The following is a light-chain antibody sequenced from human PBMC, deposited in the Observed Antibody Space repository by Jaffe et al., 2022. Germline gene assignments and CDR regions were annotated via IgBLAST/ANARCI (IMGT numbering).Light chain of an antibody. Sequence: DVVMTQSPLSLPVTLGQPASISCRSSQSLVHSDGNTYLTWFQQRPGQSPRRLIYKVSNRDSGVPDRFSGTGSGTDFTLRVSRVEAEDVGTYFCLQSTHWPPTFGGGTKVEIK. J-gene: IGKJ4*01. V-gene: IGKV2-30*02. CDR3: LQSTHWPPT. CDR1: QSLVHSDGNTY. CDR2: KVS.